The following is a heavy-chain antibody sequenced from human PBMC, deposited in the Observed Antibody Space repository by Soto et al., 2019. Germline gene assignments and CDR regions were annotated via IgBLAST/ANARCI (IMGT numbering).Heavy chain of an antibody. Sequence: SETLSLTCTVSGGSISSGGYYWSWIRQHPGKGLEWIGYIYYSGSTSSNPSLKSRVSMSVDTSKNQFSLKLTSVTAADTAVYYCARLGGFFQALDSWGQGTLVTVSS. CDR2: IYYSGST. CDR3: ARLGGFFQALDS. D-gene: IGHD2-15*01. CDR1: GGSISSGGYY. J-gene: IGHJ4*02. V-gene: IGHV4-31*03.